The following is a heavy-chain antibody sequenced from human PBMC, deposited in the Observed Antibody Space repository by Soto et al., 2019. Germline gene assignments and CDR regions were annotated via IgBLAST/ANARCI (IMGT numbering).Heavy chain of an antibody. Sequence: QLQLQESGSGLVKPSQTLSLTCAVSGGSISSGGYSWSWIRQPPGKGLEWIGYIYHSGSTYYNPSLKSQVTISVDRAKNQCSLKLSSVTAADTAMYYCARGADDYVWGSYPYYFDYWGQRTLVTVSS. J-gene: IGHJ4*02. CDR3: ARGADDYVWGSYPYYFDY. CDR2: IYHSGST. D-gene: IGHD3-16*01. CDR1: GGSISSGGYS. V-gene: IGHV4-30-2*01.